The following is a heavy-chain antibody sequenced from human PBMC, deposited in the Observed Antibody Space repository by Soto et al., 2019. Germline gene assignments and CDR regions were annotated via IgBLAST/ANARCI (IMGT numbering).Heavy chain of an antibody. CDR3: ARERTSSWRFDY. J-gene: IGHJ4*02. CDR2: MNPNSGNT. D-gene: IGHD6-13*01. CDR1: GYTFTSYD. Sequence: QVQLVQSGAEVKKPGASVKVSCKASGYTFTSYDINWVRQATGQGLEWMGWMNPNSGNTGYAQKFQGRVNMTRNTSISTAYMELSTLRSEDTAVYYCARERTSSWRFDYWGQGTLVTVSS. V-gene: IGHV1-8*01.